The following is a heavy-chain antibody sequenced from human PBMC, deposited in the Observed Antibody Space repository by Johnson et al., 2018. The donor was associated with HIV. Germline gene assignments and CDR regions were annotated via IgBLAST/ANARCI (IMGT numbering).Heavy chain of an antibody. J-gene: IGHJ3*02. V-gene: IGHV3-20*04. CDR1: GFTFDDYG. D-gene: IGHD3-22*01. CDR3: ARVGRYSDSRGDYTDACDI. CDR2: INWNGGSS. Sequence: VLLVASGGGVLRPGGSLRLSCAASGFTFDDYGMSWVRQASGKGLAWVSAINWNGGSSGYADSVKGRFPISSVNAKTSLYLQMNSLRAEDTAWYYCARVGRYSDSRGDYTDACDIWGQGTMVTVSA.